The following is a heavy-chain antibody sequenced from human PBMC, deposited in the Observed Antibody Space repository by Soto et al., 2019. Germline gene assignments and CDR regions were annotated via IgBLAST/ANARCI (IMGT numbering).Heavy chain of an antibody. CDR1: GGSISSGDYY. J-gene: IGHJ5*02. V-gene: IGHV4-30-4*01. CDR3: ASLGITIFVGFDP. Sequence: SETLSLTCTVSGGSISSGDYYWSWIRQPPGKGLEWIGYIYYSGSTYYNPSLKSRVTISVDTSKNQFSLKLSSVTAEDTAVYYCASLGITIFVGFDPWGQGTLVTVSS. CDR2: IYYSGST. D-gene: IGHD3-3*01.